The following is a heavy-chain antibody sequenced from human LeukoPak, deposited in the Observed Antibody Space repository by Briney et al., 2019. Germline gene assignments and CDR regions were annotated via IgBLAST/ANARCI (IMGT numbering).Heavy chain of an antibody. CDR2: IYYSGST. Sequence: SETLSLTCTVSGGSISSYYWSWIRQPPGKGLEWIGYIYYSGSTNYNPSLKSRVTISVDTSKNQFSLKLSSVTAADTAVYYCASSLGSGAAGLDYWGQGTLVTVSS. V-gene: IGHV4-59*01. D-gene: IGHD6-13*01. CDR1: GGSISSYY. CDR3: ASSLGSGAAGLDY. J-gene: IGHJ4*02.